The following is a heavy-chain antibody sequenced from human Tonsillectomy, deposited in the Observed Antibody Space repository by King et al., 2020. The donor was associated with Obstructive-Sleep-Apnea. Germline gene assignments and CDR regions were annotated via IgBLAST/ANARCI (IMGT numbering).Heavy chain of an antibody. J-gene: IGHJ4*02. CDR3: SSTVVTLGAPDDY. Sequence: VQLVESGAEVKKPGASVTVSCRASGYTFTSYDINWVRQATGQGLEWVGRMSPNSGNTGYAQKFQGRVTMTRNTSISTAYIELCSLRSEDTAVYYCSSTVVTLGAPDDYWGQGTLVTVSS. D-gene: IGHD4-23*01. V-gene: IGHV1-8*01. CDR1: GYTFTSYD. CDR2: MSPNSGNT.